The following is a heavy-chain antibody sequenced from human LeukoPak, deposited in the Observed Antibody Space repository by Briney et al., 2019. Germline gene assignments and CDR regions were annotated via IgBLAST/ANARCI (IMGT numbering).Heavy chain of an antibody. CDR1: GYSFTTYW. J-gene: IGHJ5*02. D-gene: IGHD3-22*01. V-gene: IGHV5-51*01. Sequence: GESLKISCTASGYSFTTYWIGWVRQMPGKGLEWMGIIYPGDSDTRYSPSFQGQVTISADKSISTAYLQWSSLKASDTAMYYCARHSSGSAGAYWFDPWGQGTLVTVSS. CDR2: IYPGDSDT. CDR3: ARHSSGSAGAYWFDP.